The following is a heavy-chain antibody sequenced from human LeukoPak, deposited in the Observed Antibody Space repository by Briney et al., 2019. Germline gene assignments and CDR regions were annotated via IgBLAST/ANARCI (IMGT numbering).Heavy chain of an antibody. CDR2: IIESSGDT. CDR3: AKGAYDYIEMGYFDY. J-gene: IGHJ4*02. V-gene: IGHV3-23*01. CDR1: GFSLTNFA. Sequence: PGGSLRLSCAASGFSLTNFAMSWVRQAPGKGLEWVSLIIESSGDTFYADSVKGRFTISRDNSKNRLYLQMNSLRAEDTALYYCAKGAYDYIEMGYFDYWGQGTLVTVSS. D-gene: IGHD5-12*01.